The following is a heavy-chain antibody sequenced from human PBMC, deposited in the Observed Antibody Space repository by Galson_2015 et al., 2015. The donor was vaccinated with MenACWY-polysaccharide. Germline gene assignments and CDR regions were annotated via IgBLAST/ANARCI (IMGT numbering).Heavy chain of an antibody. Sequence: SLRLSCAASGFTFSNYAMSWVRQAPGEGLEWVSTISGSGSSTYYAGSVKGRFTISRDNSKNTLSLQMNSLRAEDTAVYYCAKDNSILYYYYGMDVWRQWTTVTASS. V-gene: IGHV3-23*01. CDR2: ISGSGSST. CDR1: GFTFSNYA. D-gene: IGHD4-23*01. CDR3: AKDNSILYYYYGMDV. J-gene: IGHJ6*02.